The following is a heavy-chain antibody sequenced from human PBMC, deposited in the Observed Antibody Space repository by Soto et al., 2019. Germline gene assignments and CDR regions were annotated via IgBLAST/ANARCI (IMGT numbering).Heavy chain of an antibody. CDR1: GFTFSNYA. J-gene: IGHJ4*02. Sequence: EAQLLESGGGLVQPGGSLRLSCAASGFTFSNYAMTWVRQAPGMGLEWVSPISGSGATTYYADSVKGRFTISRDNSKNTLYLQMNSLGAEDTAVYYCAKGSGYDASGYYTNWGQGTLVTVSS. CDR2: ISGSGATT. D-gene: IGHD3-22*01. CDR3: AKGSGYDASGYYTN. V-gene: IGHV3-23*01.